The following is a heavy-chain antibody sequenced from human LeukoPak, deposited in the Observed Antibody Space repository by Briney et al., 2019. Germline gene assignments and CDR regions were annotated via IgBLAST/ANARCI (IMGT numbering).Heavy chain of an antibody. CDR2: ISASGGGT. J-gene: IGHJ4*02. CDR3: AKGRSTSWKASYYFDY. CDR1: GFTFSSYA. V-gene: IGHV3-23*01. D-gene: IGHD2-2*01. Sequence: PGRSLRLSCAASGFTFSSYAMTWVRPAPGKGLEWVSVISASGGGTSYADSVKGRSTISRDNSKNMLYLQMSSLSVEDTAVYYCAKGRSTSWKASYYFDYWGQGTQPTASS.